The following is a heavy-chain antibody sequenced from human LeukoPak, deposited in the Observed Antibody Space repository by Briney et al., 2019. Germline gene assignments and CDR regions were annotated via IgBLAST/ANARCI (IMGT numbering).Heavy chain of an antibody. J-gene: IGHJ4*02. D-gene: IGHD3-10*01. CDR1: GFTFSDYY. CDR3: ARDERITMVRGAVGYFDY. V-gene: IGHV3-11*06. CDR2: ISSSSSYI. Sequence: PGGSLRLSCTAFGFTFSDYYMSWICQAPGKGLEWVSYISSSSSYIYYADSVKGRFTISRDNAKNSLYLQMNSLRAEDTAVYYCARDERITMVRGAVGYFDYWGQGTLVTVSS.